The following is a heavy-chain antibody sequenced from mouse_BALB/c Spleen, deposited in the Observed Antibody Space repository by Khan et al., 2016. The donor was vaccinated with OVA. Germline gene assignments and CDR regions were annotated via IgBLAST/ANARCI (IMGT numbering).Heavy chain of an antibody. CDR2: SDPENGDT. CDR1: GFNIKDYY. J-gene: IGHJ3*01. Sequence: VQLQQSGGGLVRPGALVKLSCKASGFNIKDYYMHWVKQRPEQGLEWIGWSDPENGDTGYDPAFQGKANITADTSSNTAYLQLSSLTSEDTAVYYCTSSGYSAWFAYWGQGTPVTVS. V-gene: IGHV14-1*02. CDR3: TSSGYSAWFAY.